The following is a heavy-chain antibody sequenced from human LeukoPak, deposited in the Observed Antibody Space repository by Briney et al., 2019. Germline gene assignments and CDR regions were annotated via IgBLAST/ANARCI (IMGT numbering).Heavy chain of an antibody. D-gene: IGHD1-26*01. J-gene: IGHJ6*03. CDR3: ANRDRIFGGSYYMDV. V-gene: IGHV1-8*03. CDR1: GYTFTSYD. Sequence: WASVKVSCKASGYTFTSYDINWVRQATGQGLEWMGWMNPNSGNTGYAQKFQGRVTITRNTSISTAYMELSSLRSEDTAVYYCANRDRIFGGSYYMDVWGKGTTVTISS. CDR2: MNPNSGNT.